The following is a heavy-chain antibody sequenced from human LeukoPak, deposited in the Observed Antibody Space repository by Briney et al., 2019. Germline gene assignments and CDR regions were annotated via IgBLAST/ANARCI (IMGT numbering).Heavy chain of an antibody. Sequence: ASVKVSCKASGYTFTGYYMHWVRQAPGQGLEWMGWINPNSGGTNYAQKFQGRVTMTRDTSISTAYMELSRLRSGDTAVYYCAYSYVGGPAAIGVYFDYWGQGTLVTVSS. V-gene: IGHV1-2*02. CDR1: GYTFTGYY. J-gene: IGHJ4*02. D-gene: IGHD2-2*01. CDR3: AYSYVGGPAAIGVYFDY. CDR2: INPNSGGT.